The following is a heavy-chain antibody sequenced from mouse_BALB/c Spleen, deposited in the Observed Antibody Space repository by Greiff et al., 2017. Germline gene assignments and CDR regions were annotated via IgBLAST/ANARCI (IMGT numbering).Heavy chain of an antibody. V-gene: IGHV1S29*02. D-gene: IGHD2-14*01. Sequence: EVQLQQSGPELVKPGASVKISCKASGYTFTDYNMHWVKQSHGKSLEWIGYIYPYNGGTGYNQKFKSKATLTVDNSSSTAYMELRSLTSEDSAVYYCARGGTTGFAYWGQGTLVTVSA. CDR1: GYTFTDYN. CDR2: IYPYNGGT. CDR3: ARGGTTGFAY. J-gene: IGHJ3*01.